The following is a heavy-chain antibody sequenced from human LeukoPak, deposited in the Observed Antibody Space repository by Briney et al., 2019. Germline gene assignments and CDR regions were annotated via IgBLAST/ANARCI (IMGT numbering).Heavy chain of an antibody. Sequence: PGGSLRLSCAASGLTFSIYGLSWVRQAPGKGLEWVSGISVSGTTYYADSVKGRFTISRDNSKNTLFLQMNSLRAEDASVYYCAKGSGGDYLQYFDSWGQGTLVTVSS. J-gene: IGHJ4*02. CDR2: ISVSGTT. CDR1: GLTFSIYG. D-gene: IGHD2-21*02. V-gene: IGHV3-23*01. CDR3: AKGSGGDYLQYFDS.